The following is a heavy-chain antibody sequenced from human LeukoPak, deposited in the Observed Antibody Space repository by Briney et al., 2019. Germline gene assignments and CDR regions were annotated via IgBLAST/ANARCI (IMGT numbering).Heavy chain of an antibody. D-gene: IGHD1-26*01. V-gene: IGHV4-59*01. CDR1: GGSISSYY. Sequence: SETLSLTYTVSGGSISSYYWSWIRQPPGKGLEWIGYIYYSGNTNYNPSLKSRVTISVDTSKNQFSLKLSSVTAADTAVYYCARGAGSFEYWGQGTLVTVSS. J-gene: IGHJ4*02. CDR3: ARGAGSFEY. CDR2: IYYSGNT.